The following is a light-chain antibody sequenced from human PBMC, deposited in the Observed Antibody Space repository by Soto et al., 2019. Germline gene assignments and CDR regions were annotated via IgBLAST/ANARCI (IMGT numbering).Light chain of an antibody. J-gene: IGKJ2*01. CDR1: QGISVF. CDR2: GAS. V-gene: IGKV1-39*01. CDR3: HQSDSIPYT. Sequence: DLQMTQSPSSLSASLGDRVTITCRASQGISVFLSWFQQRPGTPPQLLIYGASNLKSGAPSRFSGRGSWTDFTLTISSVEPEDVATYYCHQSDSIPYTFGQGTKVDIK.